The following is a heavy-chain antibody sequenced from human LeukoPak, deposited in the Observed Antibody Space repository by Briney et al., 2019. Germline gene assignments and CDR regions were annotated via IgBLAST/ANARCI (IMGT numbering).Heavy chain of an antibody. V-gene: IGHV3-23*01. CDR3: AKDLSAKYYDFWSGYPVDY. CDR1: GFTFSSYA. Sequence: PGGSLRLSCAASGFTFSSYAMSWVRQAPGKGLEWVSAISGSGGSTYYADSVKGRFTISRDNSKNTLYLQMNSLRAEDTAVYYCAKDLSAKYYDFWSGYPVDYWGQGTLVTVSS. J-gene: IGHJ4*02. CDR2: ISGSGGST. D-gene: IGHD3-3*01.